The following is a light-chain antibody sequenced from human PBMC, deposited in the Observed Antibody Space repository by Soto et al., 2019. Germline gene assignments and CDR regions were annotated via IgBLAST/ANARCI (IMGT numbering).Light chain of an antibody. CDR1: SGHSNYA. CDR3: QTWGCGIVV. CDR2: LNSDGSH. Sequence: QLVLTQSPSASASLGASVKLTCTLSSGHSNYAIASHQQQSEKGPRYLMKLNSDGSHSKGDGIPDRFSGSSSGAERYLTISSLQSEDEADYYCQTWGCGIVVXGGGTQLTVL. J-gene: IGLJ2*01. V-gene: IGLV4-69*01.